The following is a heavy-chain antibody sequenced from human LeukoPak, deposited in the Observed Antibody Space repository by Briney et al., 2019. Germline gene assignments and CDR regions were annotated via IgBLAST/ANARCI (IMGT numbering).Heavy chain of an antibody. CDR1: GGSISSYY. Sequence: SETLSLTCTVSGGSISSYYWSWIRQPPGKGLEWIGYIYYSGSTAYNPSLKSRVTISLETSRNQLSLMLTSLTPADTAMYYCARGSSDVYWYLDVWGRGTLVTVSS. V-gene: IGHV4-59*01. CDR3: ARGSSDVYWYLDV. D-gene: IGHD6-19*01. J-gene: IGHJ2*01. CDR2: IYYSGST.